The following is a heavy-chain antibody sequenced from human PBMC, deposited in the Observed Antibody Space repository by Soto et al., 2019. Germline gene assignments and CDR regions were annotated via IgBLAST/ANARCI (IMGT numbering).Heavy chain of an antibody. Sequence: QVQLQQWGAGLLKPSETLSLTCAVYGGSFSGYYWSWIRQPPGKGLEWIGEINHSGSTNYNPSLKSRVTISVDTSKNQFSLKLSSVTAADTAVYYCARGENTHGQHWGQGTLVTVSS. CDR2: INHSGST. CDR1: GGSFSGYY. J-gene: IGHJ1*01. V-gene: IGHV4-34*01. CDR3: ARGENTHGQH.